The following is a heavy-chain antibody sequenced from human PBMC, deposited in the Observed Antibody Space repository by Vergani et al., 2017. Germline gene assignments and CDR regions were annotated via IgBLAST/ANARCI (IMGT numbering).Heavy chain of an antibody. D-gene: IGHD3-10*01. V-gene: IGHV3-66*02. Sequence: EVQLVESGGGLVQPGGSLRLSCAASGFTVSSNYMSWVRQAPGKGLEWVSVIYSGGSTYYADSVKGRFTISRDNSKNTRYVQMNSLRAEDTAVDYCARVVRGVKVDYWGQGTLVTVSS. J-gene: IGHJ4*02. CDR1: GFTVSSNY. CDR3: ARVVRGVKVDY. CDR2: IYSGGST.